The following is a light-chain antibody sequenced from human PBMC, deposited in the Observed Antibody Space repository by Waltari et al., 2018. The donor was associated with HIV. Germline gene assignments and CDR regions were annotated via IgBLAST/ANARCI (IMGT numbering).Light chain of an antibody. Sequence: QSVLSPPPSASGTPAPTVPLSSSARFSHLVSNTVTCYQQIPGTAPTLLINGHNQRPSGVPARFSGSRSGTSASLTIGGLQSEDEADYYCSAWDDSLRATVFGTGTRVTVL. J-gene: IGLJ1*01. CDR1: FSHLVSNT. CDR2: GHN. V-gene: IGLV1-44*01. CDR3: SAWDDSLRATV.